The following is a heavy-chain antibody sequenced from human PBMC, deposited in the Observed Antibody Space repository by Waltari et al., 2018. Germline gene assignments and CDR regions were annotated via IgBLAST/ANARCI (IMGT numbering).Heavy chain of an antibody. V-gene: IGHV1-18*01. J-gene: IGHJ3*01. CDR1: GYTFSRYG. CDR2: ISTDNGNR. D-gene: IGHD6-6*01. Sequence: QAQLVQSGPEVKKPGASVRVSCKASGYTFSRYGITRVRQAPGQGLEWLGWISTDNGNRNYSQKLQGRVSMTTDTHTTTAYMDLRSLRSDDTAIYYCIRGGPWRLVQGNAFDFWGQGTLVTVSS. CDR3: IRGGPWRLVQGNAFDF.